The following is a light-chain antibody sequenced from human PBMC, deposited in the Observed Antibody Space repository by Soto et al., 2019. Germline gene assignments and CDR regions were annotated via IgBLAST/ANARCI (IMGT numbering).Light chain of an antibody. CDR2: GAS. J-gene: IGKJ2*01. V-gene: IGKV3-20*01. CDR3: QLYGYSPLYT. Sequence: EVVLTQSPGTLSLSPGERATLSCRASQSVDINYLAWYQQRLGQAPRPLIYGASNRATGIPDRFGGSGSGTDFALTISRLEPEDFAVYYCQLYGYSPLYTFGQGTKLEIK. CDR1: QSVDINY.